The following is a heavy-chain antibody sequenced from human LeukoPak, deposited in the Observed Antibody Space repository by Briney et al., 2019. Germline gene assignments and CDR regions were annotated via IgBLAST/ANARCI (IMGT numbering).Heavy chain of an antibody. J-gene: IGHJ3*02. CDR3: ARVGEYYYDSSGYYAFDI. Sequence: GASVKVSCKASGYTFTSYGISWVRQAPGQGLEWMGWISAYNGNTNYAQKLQGRVTMTTDTSTSTAYMELRSLRSDDTAVYYCARVGEYYYDSSGYYAFDIWGQGTMVTVSS. CDR2: ISAYNGNT. V-gene: IGHV1-18*01. CDR1: GYTFTSYG. D-gene: IGHD3-22*01.